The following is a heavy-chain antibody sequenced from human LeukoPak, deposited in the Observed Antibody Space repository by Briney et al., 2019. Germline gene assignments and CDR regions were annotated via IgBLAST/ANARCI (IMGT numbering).Heavy chain of an antibody. J-gene: IGHJ4*02. CDR1: GFSFSTIY. Sequence: GGSLRLSCAASGFSFSTIYMSWVRQTPGQGLEWVANINVDGTAEYYVDSVKGRFTISRDNAKNSLYLQMNSLRAEDTAVYYCVRESSGWYTVGYFDYWGQGTLVTVSS. CDR2: INVDGTAE. CDR3: VRESSGWYTVGYFDY. D-gene: IGHD6-19*01. V-gene: IGHV3-7*03.